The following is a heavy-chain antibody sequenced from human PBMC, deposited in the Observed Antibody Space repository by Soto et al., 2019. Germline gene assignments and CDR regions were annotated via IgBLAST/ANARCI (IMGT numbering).Heavy chain of an antibody. CDR3: AKDGSGWIFDY. J-gene: IGHJ4*02. CDR2: ISYDGSNK. D-gene: IGHD6-19*01. V-gene: IGHV3-30*18. CDR1: GFTFSSYG. Sequence: RGSLRLSCAASGFTFSSYGMHWVRQAPGKGLEWVAVISYDGSNKYYADSVKGRFTISRDNSKNTLYLQMNSLRAEDTAVYYCAKDGSGWIFDYRGQGTLVTVSS.